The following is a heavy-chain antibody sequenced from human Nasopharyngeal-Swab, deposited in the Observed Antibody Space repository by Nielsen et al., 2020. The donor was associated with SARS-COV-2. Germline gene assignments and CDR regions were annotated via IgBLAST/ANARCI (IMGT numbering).Heavy chain of an antibody. Sequence: GGSLRLSCAASGFTFSRYTMHWVRQAPGKGLEWVAVISYDGSNKYYADSVKGRFTISRDISKNTLYLQMNSLRAEDTAVFYWASTPLDSSGYYYAFHYWGRGTLVTVSS. J-gene: IGHJ4*02. CDR1: GFTFSRYT. V-gene: IGHV3-30-3*01. CDR2: ISYDGSNK. CDR3: ASTPLDSSGYYYAFHY. D-gene: IGHD3-22*01.